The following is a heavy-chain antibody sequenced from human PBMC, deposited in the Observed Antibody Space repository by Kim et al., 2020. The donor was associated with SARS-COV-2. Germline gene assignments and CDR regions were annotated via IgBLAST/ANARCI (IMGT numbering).Heavy chain of an antibody. J-gene: IGHJ4*02. Sequence: ADSWKGRFTVSRDNSKTTLYLQMNSRRAEDTAVYYCAKVSGRAWFGEFDYWGQGTLVTVSS. V-gene: IGHV3-23*01. CDR3: AKVSGRAWFGEFDY. D-gene: IGHD3-10*01.